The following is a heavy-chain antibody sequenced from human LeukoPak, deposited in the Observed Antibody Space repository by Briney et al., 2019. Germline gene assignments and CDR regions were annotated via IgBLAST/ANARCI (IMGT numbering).Heavy chain of an antibody. V-gene: IGHV1-18*01. CDR3: ARVDILTGYYFFDY. D-gene: IGHD3-9*01. CDR2: ISADNDNT. CDR1: GGTFSSYA. Sequence: ASVKVSCKASGGTFSSYAISWVRQAPGQGLEWMGWISADNDNTYYIQKFQGRVTFTTDTSTSTAYMELRSLRSDDTAVYYCARVDILTGYYFFDYWGQGTLVTVSS. J-gene: IGHJ4*02.